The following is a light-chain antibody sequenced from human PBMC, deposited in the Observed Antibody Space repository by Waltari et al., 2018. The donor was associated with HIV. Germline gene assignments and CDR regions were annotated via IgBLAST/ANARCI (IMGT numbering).Light chain of an antibody. CDR1: QSVSSN. Sequence: EIVMTQSPATLSVSPGERATLSCRASQSVSSNLAWYQQKPGQAPRLLIYGASTRATGIPARFSGSGSETEFTLTISSLQSEDFAVYYCQQDNKAFGQGTKVEIK. J-gene: IGKJ1*01. CDR3: QQDNKA. CDR2: GAS. V-gene: IGKV3-15*01.